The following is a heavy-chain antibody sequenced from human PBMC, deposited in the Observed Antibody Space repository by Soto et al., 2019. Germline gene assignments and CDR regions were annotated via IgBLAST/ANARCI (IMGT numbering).Heavy chain of an antibody. D-gene: IGHD6-19*01. J-gene: IGHJ4*02. CDR2: ISYDGSNK. Sequence: GGSLRLSCEASGFTFSSYAMHWVRQAPGKGLEWVAVISYDGSNKYYADSVKGRFTISRDNSKNTLYLQMNSLRAEDTAVYYCARATKYSSGWYGDYWGQGTLVTVSS. CDR1: GFTFSSYA. CDR3: ARATKYSSGWYGDY. V-gene: IGHV3-30-3*01.